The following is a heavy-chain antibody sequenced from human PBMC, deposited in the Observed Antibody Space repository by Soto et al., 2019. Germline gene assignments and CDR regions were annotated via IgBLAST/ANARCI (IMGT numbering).Heavy chain of an antibody. Sequence: GASVKVSCKASGYTFTSYYVHWVRQAPGQGLEWMGIINPSGGRTNYAQKLQGRVTITADESTSTAYMELSTLTSEDTAVYYCARGTVTGSEYNYYYYGMDVWGQGTTVTVSS. V-gene: IGHV1-46*04. J-gene: IGHJ6*02. CDR2: INPSGGRT. CDR1: GYTFTSYY. CDR3: ARGTVTGSEYNYYYYGMDV. D-gene: IGHD1-1*01.